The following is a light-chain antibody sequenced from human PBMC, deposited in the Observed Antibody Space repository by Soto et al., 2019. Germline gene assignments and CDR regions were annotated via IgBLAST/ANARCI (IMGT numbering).Light chain of an antibody. CDR1: QGITDD. J-gene: IGKJ4*01. CDR2: AAS. V-gene: IGKV1-6*02. CDR3: QQDHSYPFT. Sequence: AIQMTQSPSSLSASVGDRVTISCRASQGITDDLNWYQQKPGKAPKLQIYAASSSQTGVPPRFSGSGSGTDFILTISSLQPEDFATYYCQQDHSYPFTFGGGTKVEIK.